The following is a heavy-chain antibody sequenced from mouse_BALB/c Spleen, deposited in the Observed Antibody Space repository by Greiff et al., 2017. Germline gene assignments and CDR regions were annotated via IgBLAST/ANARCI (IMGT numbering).Heavy chain of an antibody. J-gene: IGHJ4*01. Sequence: QVQLQQPGAELVKPGASVKMSCKASGYTFTSYWMHWVKQRPGQGLEWIGTIDPSDSYTSYNQKFKGKATLTVDTSSSTAYMQLSILTSEDSAVYYYTRRTLVCYAMDYWGQGTSVTVSS. CDR3: TRRTLVCYAMDY. CDR1: GYTFTSYW. CDR2: IDPSDSYT. V-gene: IGHV1S127*01. D-gene: IGHD2-10*02.